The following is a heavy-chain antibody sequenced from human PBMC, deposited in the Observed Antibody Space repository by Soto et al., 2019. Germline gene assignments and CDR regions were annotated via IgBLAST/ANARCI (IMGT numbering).Heavy chain of an antibody. CDR1: GFTFSSYW. Sequence: EVQLVESGGGLVQPGGSLRLSCAASGFTFSSYWMHWVRQAPGKGLVWVSRINSDGSSTSYADSVKGRFTISRDNAKNTLYLQMNSLRAEDTAVYYCARDGFGQQWLAENWFDPWGQGTLVTVSS. CDR2: INSDGSST. D-gene: IGHD6-19*01. CDR3: ARDGFGQQWLAENWFDP. V-gene: IGHV3-74*01. J-gene: IGHJ5*02.